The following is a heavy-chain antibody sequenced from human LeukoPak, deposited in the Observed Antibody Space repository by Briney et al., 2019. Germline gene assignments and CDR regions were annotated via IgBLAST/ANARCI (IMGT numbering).Heavy chain of an antibody. CDR1: GFTFGDYA. CDR2: HRSKAYGGTT. J-gene: IGHJ4*02. V-gene: IGHV3-49*04. Sequence: PGRSLRLSCTTSGFTFGDYALTWVRQAPGKGLEWVGFHRSKAYGGTTEYAASVKGRFTISRDGSKSIAYLQMNSLKTEDTAVYYCSRDQTPYYWGQGTLVTVSS. CDR3: SRDQTPYY.